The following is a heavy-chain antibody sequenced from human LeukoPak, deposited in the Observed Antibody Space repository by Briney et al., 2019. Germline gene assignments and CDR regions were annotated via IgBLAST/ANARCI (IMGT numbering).Heavy chain of an antibody. Sequence: SQTLSLTCAISGDSVPSNSAAWNWIRQSPSRGLEWLGRTYYRSKWYNDYAVSVKSRITINPDTSKNQFSLQFNSVTPEDTAVYYCARVSIATGVWYFDLWGRGTLVTVSS. V-gene: IGHV6-1*01. CDR1: GDSVPSNSAA. CDR3: ARVSIATGVWYFDL. CDR2: TYYRSKWYN. J-gene: IGHJ2*01. D-gene: IGHD7-27*01.